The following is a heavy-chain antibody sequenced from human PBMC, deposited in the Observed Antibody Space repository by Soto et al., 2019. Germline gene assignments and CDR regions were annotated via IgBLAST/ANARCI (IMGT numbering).Heavy chain of an antibody. V-gene: IGHV1-69*01. D-gene: IGHD6-6*01. CDR1: GGSFSSYA. Sequence: QVQLLQSGAEVQRPGSSVKVSCKASGGSFSSYAISWVRQAPGQGLEWMGGINPIFDTPRYAQKFLGRVTITADESTATAYLELTGLTSDDTAVYFCAREGRHFDYWGQGTLVTVSS. CDR3: AREGRHFDY. J-gene: IGHJ4*02. CDR2: INPIFDTP.